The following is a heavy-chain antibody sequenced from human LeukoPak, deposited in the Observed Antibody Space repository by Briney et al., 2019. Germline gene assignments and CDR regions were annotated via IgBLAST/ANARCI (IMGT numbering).Heavy chain of an antibody. Sequence: GGPLRLSCAASGFSFKDYYFSWIRQAPGKGLEWVSFINVNGAAMYYADSVKGRFTISRDNAKNSIYLEMNSLRAEDTAVYYCARGPRILAAGSYYFDYWGQGSLVTVSS. CDR2: INVNGAAM. CDR3: ARGPRILAAGSYYFDY. V-gene: IGHV3-11*01. J-gene: IGHJ4*02. D-gene: IGHD6-13*01. CDR1: GFSFKDYY.